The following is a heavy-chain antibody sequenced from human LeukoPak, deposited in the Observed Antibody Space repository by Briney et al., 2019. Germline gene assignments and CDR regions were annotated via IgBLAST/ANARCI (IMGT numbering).Heavy chain of an antibody. CDR2: ISYDGSNK. CDR1: GFTFSSYG. V-gene: IGHV3-30*18. J-gene: IGHJ4*02. Sequence: GGSLRLSCAASGFTFSSYGMHWVRQAPGKGLEWVAVISYDGSNKYYADSVKGRFTISRDNSKNTLYLQMNSLRAEDTGVYYGEKGVYNDEWVATGVFDYGDQGTLVAVSS. CDR3: EKGVYNDEWVATGVFDY. D-gene: IGHD6-13*01.